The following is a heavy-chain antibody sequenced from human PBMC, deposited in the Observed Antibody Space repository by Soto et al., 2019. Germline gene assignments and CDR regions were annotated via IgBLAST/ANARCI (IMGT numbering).Heavy chain of an antibody. CDR3: ARERTTVTRGDYYGMDV. Sequence: QVQLVQSGAEVKKPGASVKVSCKASGYTFTGYYMHWVRQAPGQGLEWMGWINPNSGGTNYAQKFQGWVTMTRDTSISTAYMELSRLRSDDTAVYYCARERTTVTRGDYYGMDVWGQGTTVTVSS. D-gene: IGHD4-17*01. CDR1: GYTFTGYY. V-gene: IGHV1-2*04. J-gene: IGHJ6*02. CDR2: INPNSGGT.